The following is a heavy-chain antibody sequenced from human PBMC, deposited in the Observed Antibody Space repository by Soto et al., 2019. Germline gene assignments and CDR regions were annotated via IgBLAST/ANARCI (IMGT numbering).Heavy chain of an antibody. Sequence: QVQLVQSGAEEKKPGASVKVSCKASGYTFISYSMHWVRQAPGQRLEWMGWINVGNGNTKYPQKFQGRVTITGDTSASTGHMELSSLRSEDTAVYYCARERWASGSRWFDPWGQGTLVTVSS. CDR2: INVGNGNT. CDR3: ARERWASGSRWFDP. J-gene: IGHJ5*02. D-gene: IGHD6-19*01. CDR1: GYTFISYS. V-gene: IGHV1-3*05.